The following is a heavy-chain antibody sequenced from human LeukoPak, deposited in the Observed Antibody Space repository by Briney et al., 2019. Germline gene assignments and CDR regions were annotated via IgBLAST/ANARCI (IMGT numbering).Heavy chain of an antibody. CDR2: ISSSSTI. Sequence: GGSLRLSCAASGFTFSSYSMNWVRQAPGKGLEWVSYISSSSTIYYADSVKGRFTISRDSAKNSLYLQMNSLRAEDTAVFYCARDRGGTDDFWSGYYTGYFDYWGQGTLVTVSS. D-gene: IGHD3-3*01. CDR3: ARDRGGTDDFWSGYYTGYFDY. CDR1: GFTFSSYS. J-gene: IGHJ4*02. V-gene: IGHV3-48*01.